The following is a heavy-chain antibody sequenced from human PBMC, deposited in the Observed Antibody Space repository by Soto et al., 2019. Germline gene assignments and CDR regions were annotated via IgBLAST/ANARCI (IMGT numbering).Heavy chain of an antibody. CDR2: VWFDGSDQ. Sequence: QVQLVESGGGVVQPGRSLRLSCAASAFTFSDYGIHWVRQTPGKGLEWVAVVWFDGSDQYYADSVKGRFTISRDNSKNTGYLPMSRLRVEDRAVYYCASDPGGGVRNNYYCYHMDVWGKENTVNVSS. CDR1: AFTFSDYG. V-gene: IGHV3-33*01. D-gene: IGHD3-16*01. J-gene: IGHJ6*03. CDR3: ASDPGGGVRNNYYCYHMDV.